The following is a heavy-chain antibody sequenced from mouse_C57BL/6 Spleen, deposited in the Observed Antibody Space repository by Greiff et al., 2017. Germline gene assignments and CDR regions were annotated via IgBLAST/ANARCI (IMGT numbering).Heavy chain of an antibody. J-gene: IGHJ4*01. CDR2: IDPSDSDT. CDR3: ERYGGAMDY. D-gene: IGHD1-1*01. CDR1: GYTFTSYW. V-gene: IGHV1-52*01. Sequence: VQLQQPGAELVRPGSSVKLSCKASGYTFTSYWMHWVKQRPIQGLEWIGNIDPSDSDTHYNQKFKDKATLTVDKSSSTAYLQLSSLTSEDSAVCYCERYGGAMDYWGKGTSVTVSS.